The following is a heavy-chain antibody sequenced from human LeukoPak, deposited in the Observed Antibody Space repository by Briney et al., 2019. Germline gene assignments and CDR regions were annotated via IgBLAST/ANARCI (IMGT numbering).Heavy chain of an antibody. D-gene: IGHD2-2*01. Sequence: ASVKVSCKASEYTFTGYQMHWVRQAPGQGLEWMGRMNPNSGGTDYAQKFQGRVTMTRDMSISTAYMELSRLTSDDTAVYYCVRDRGGYCSRANCRAAWFDPWGQGTLVTVSS. CDR1: EYTFTGYQ. V-gene: IGHV1-2*06. J-gene: IGHJ5*02. CDR3: VRDRGGYCSRANCRAAWFDP. CDR2: MNPNSGGT.